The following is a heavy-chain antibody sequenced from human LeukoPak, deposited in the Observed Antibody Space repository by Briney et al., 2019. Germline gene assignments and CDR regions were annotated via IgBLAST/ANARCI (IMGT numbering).Heavy chain of an antibody. CDR3: ARAAGDKPYYYYGMDV. Sequence: GGSLRLSCAASGFTVSSNYMSWVRQAPGKGLEWVSVIYSGGSTYYADSVKSRFTISRDNSKNTLYLQMNSLRAEDTAVYYCARAAGDKPYYYYGMDVWGQGTTVTVSS. V-gene: IGHV3-66*01. CDR1: GFTVSSNY. D-gene: IGHD2-21*02. J-gene: IGHJ6*02. CDR2: IYSGGST.